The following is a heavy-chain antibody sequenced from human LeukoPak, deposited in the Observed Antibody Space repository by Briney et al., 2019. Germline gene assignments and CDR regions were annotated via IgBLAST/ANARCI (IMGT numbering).Heavy chain of an antibody. CDR3: ARYSAYHYAMDV. V-gene: IGHV3-53*01. Sequence: PGGSLRLSCAASGFTVSTTYMSWVRQAPGKGLEWVSVIYSGGSTHYADSVKGRFTISRDNPNNTMYLQMSSLRAEDSAVYYCARYSAYHYAMDVWGQGTTVTVSS. D-gene: IGHD2-21*01. CDR2: IYSGGST. CDR1: GFTVSTTY. J-gene: IGHJ6*02.